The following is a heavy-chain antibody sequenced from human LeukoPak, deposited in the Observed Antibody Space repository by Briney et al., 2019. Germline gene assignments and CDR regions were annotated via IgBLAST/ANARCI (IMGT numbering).Heavy chain of an antibody. CDR2: ISGNGGST. CDR3: AKNRWAARIIIDAFDI. J-gene: IGHJ3*02. V-gene: IGHV3-23*01. D-gene: IGHD6-6*01. Sequence: GGSLSLSCAASGFTFSNYAMSWVRPAPGKGLEWVSSISGNGGSTYYAVSVQGRFTISRDNSKNTLYLQMNSLKVEDTAVYYCAKNRWAARIIIDAFDIWGQGTMVTVSS. CDR1: GFTFSNYA.